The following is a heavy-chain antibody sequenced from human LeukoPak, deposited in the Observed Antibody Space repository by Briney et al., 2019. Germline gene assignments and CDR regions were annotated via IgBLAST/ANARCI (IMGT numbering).Heavy chain of an antibody. V-gene: IGHV3-23*01. CDR2: ISGSGGST. J-gene: IGHJ4*02. D-gene: IGHD2-15*01. CDR1: GFTFSSYA. CDR3: AKDRREYCSGGSCSDYFDY. Sequence: PGGSLRLSCAASGFTFSSYAMSWVRQAPWKGLEWVSAISGSGGSTYYADSVKGRFTISRDNSKNTLYLQMNSLRAEDTAVYYCAKDRREYCSGGSCSDYFDYWGQGTLVTVSS.